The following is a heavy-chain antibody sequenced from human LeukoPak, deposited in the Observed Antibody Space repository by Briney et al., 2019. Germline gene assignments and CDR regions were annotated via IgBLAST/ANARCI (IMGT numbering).Heavy chain of an antibody. CDR3: ARAYSSSLDY. CDR1: GFSFSSYN. CDR2: ITSSSHI. J-gene: IGHJ4*02. V-gene: IGHV3-69-1*01. D-gene: IGHD4-11*01. Sequence: GGSLRLSCAASGFSFSSYNMNWVRQAPGKGLEWVSSITSSSHIYYSDSVKGRFTISRANAKNSLYLQMSSLRAEDTAVYYCARAYSSSLDYWGQGTLVTVSS.